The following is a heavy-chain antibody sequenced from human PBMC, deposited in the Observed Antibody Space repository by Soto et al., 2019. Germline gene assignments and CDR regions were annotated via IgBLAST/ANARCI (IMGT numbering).Heavy chain of an antibody. J-gene: IGHJ5*02. CDR1: GGSISSNTYY. D-gene: IGHD5-12*01. CDR2: IYYSGST. CDR3: ESGYTEYDGTSNCFDT. V-gene: IGHV4-39*01. Sequence: SETLSLTCTVSGGSISSNTYYWGWIRQPPGKGLEWIGTIYYSGSTYYNPSLKSRVTISVDTSKNQFSLTLSSVTAADTAVYYCESGYTEYDGTSNCFDTWGQGTLVTVSS.